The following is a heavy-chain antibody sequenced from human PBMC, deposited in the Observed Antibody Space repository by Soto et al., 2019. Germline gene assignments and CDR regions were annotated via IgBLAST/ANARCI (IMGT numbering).Heavy chain of an antibody. D-gene: IGHD3-10*02. V-gene: IGHV3-23*01. CDR3: AKVHLYIRRVTNTTFDP. Sequence: PGASLTLSCAVSGFTFSSYAMSWIRQAPGKGLEWVSAISGSGGSTYYADSVKGRFTISRDNSKNTLYLQMNSLRAADTAVYYCAKVHLYIRRVTNTTFDPWGQGTRFTVSS. CDR1: GFTFSSYA. J-gene: IGHJ5*02. CDR2: ISGSGGST.